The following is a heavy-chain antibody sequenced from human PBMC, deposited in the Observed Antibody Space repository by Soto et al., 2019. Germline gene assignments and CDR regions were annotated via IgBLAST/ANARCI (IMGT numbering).Heavy chain of an antibody. Sequence: PSETLSLTCTVSGGSLSRAGFVWGWIRQPPGKGLEWIANIFQSETYYNPSLRSRVTISADTSKNQFSLKLSSVTAADTAVYYCATNYGGYSADYWGPGTLLTVSS. J-gene: IGHJ4*02. CDR3: ATNYGGYSADY. D-gene: IGHD4-17*01. CDR2: IFQSET. CDR1: GGSLSRAGFV. V-gene: IGHV4-39*01.